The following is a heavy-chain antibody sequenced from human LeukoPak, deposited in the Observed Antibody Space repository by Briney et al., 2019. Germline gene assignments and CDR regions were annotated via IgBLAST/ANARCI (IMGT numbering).Heavy chain of an antibody. Sequence: GRSLRLSCAASGFTFSSYGMHWVRQAPGKGLEWVAVISYDGSNKYYADSVKGRFTISRDNSKNTLYLQMNSLRAEDTAVYYCASSRNPHDYFDYWGQGTLVTVSS. CDR2: ISYDGSNK. CDR1: GFTFSSYG. V-gene: IGHV3-30*03. CDR3: ASSRNPHDYFDY. J-gene: IGHJ4*02.